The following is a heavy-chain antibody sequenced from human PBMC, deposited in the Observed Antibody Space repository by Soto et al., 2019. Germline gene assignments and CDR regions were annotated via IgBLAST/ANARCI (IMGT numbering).Heavy chain of an antibody. Sequence: GGSLRLSCAASGFSFTSYGMHWVRQAPGKGLEWVAVISYDVSNKYYADSVKGRFTISRDNSKNTLHLQMNSLRAEDTAVYYCAKNYGDYTYYYYGMDVWGQGTTVTVSS. CDR1: GFSFTSYG. CDR3: AKNYGDYTYYYYGMDV. D-gene: IGHD4-17*01. CDR2: ISYDVSNK. V-gene: IGHV3-30*18. J-gene: IGHJ6*02.